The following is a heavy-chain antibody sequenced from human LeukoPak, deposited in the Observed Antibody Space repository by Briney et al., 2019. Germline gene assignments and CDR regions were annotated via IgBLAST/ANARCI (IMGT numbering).Heavy chain of an antibody. CDR1: GGSISSSSYY. J-gene: IGHJ4*02. CDR2: IYYSGST. D-gene: IGHD5-18*01. V-gene: IGHV4-39*07. Sequence: SETLSLTCTVSGGSISSSSYYWGWIRQPPGKGLEWIGSIYYSGSTYYNPSLKSRVTISVDTSKNQFSLKLSSVTAADTAVYYCASLKYSYGYGVDYWGQGTLVTVSS. CDR3: ASLKYSYGYGVDY.